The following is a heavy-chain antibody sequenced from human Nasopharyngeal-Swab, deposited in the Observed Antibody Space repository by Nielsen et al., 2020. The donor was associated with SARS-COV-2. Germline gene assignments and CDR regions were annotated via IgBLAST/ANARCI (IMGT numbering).Heavy chain of an antibody. CDR3: AKDQGGSSWYGGAYYYYGMDV. V-gene: IGHV3-23*01. D-gene: IGHD6-13*01. CDR1: GFTYSSKA. Sequence: GGSLRLSWAATGFTYSSKAMSWARQARGKGPEGGSAISGSGGSTYYADAVKGRFTISRDNSKNTLYLQMNSLGAEDTAVYYCAKDQGGSSWYGGAYYYYGMDVWGQGTTVTVSS. CDR2: ISGSGGST. J-gene: IGHJ6*02.